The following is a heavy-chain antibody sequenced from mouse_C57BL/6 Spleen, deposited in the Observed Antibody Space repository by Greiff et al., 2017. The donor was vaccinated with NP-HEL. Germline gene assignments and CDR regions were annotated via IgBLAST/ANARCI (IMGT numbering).Heavy chain of an antibody. Sequence: QVQLQQSGPELVKPGASVKISCKASGYAFSSSWMNWVKQRPGKGLEWIGRIYPGAGDTNYNGKFKGKATLTADKSSSTAYMQLSSLTSEDSAVYFCARLGVTTRVDYWGQGTTLTVSS. D-gene: IGHD2-2*01. J-gene: IGHJ2*01. CDR3: ARLGVTTRVDY. CDR1: GYAFSSSW. V-gene: IGHV1-82*01. CDR2: IYPGAGDT.